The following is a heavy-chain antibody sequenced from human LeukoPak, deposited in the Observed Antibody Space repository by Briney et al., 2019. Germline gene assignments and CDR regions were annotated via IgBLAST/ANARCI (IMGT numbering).Heavy chain of an antibody. D-gene: IGHD3-3*01. J-gene: IGHJ4*02. CDR3: ARASTEYYDFWSGYYHPSSYFDY. CDR2: MNPKSGNT. Sequence: ASVKVSCKASGYTFSSYHINWVRQATGQGPEWMGWMNPKSGNTDYAQKFQGRVTITRNTSTNTAYMELNSLRSEDTAVYYCARASTEYYDFWSGYYHPSSYFDYWGQGTLVTVSS. V-gene: IGHV1-8*03. CDR1: GYTFSSYH.